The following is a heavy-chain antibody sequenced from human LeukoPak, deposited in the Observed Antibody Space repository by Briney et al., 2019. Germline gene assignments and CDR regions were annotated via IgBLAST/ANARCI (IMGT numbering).Heavy chain of an antibody. CDR1: GFTFSSHD. J-gene: IGHJ4*02. Sequence: GGSLRLSCVGSGFTFSSHDMIWVRQAPGKGLEWVSDIGGRDTRINYADSVKGRFTISRDNSKNTVYLQMSSLRVEDTAIYYCAREGQYCSSSACRFDYWGQGTLVTVSS. CDR3: AREGQYCSSSACRFDY. D-gene: IGHD2-2*01. CDR2: IGGRDTRI. V-gene: IGHV3-23*01.